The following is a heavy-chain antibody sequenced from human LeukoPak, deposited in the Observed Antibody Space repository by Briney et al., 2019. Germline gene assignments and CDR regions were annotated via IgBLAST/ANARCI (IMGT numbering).Heavy chain of an antibody. CDR2: ISYDGSNK. CDR3: ARQGSFSVDIVATDHFDY. Sequence: GRSLRLSCAASGFTFSSYAMHWVRQAPGKGLEWVAVISYDGSNKYYADSVKGRFTISRDNSKNTLYLQMNSLRAEDTAVYYCARQGSFSVDIVATDHFDYWGQGTLVTVSS. J-gene: IGHJ4*02. V-gene: IGHV3-30-3*01. CDR1: GFTFSSYA. D-gene: IGHD5-12*01.